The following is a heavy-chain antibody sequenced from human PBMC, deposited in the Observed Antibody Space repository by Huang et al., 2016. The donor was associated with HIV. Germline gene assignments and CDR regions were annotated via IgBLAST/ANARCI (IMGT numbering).Heavy chain of an antibody. J-gene: IGHJ4*02. V-gene: IGHV3-74*01. CDR2: INSEGGST. CDR3: ARDPRIQSWLNFFDY. Sequence: EVQLVESGGGLVQPGGSLRLSCAASGFSISSYWMHWVRQAPGKGLGWVARINSEGGSTSYADSVKGRFTISRDNAKNTLYLQMNSLRAEDTAVYYCARDPRIQSWLNFFDYWGQGTLVSVSS. D-gene: IGHD3-22*01. CDR1: GFSISSYW.